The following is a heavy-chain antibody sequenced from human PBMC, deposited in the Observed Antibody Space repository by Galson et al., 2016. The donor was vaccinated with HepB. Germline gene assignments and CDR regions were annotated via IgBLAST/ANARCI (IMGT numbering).Heavy chain of an antibody. CDR2: LYFGANT. V-gene: IGHV4-39*01. J-gene: IGHJ4*02. D-gene: IGHD6-19*01. CDR1: GGSINSSSFY. CDR3: ASKGKEWLVHGYFDY. Sequence: SETLSLTCSVSGGSINSSSFYWGWIRQSPGRGLEWIGTLYFGANTYYNPSLKSRVTISVDTSNNQFSLKLTSVTAEDTAIYYCASKGKEWLVHGYFDYWGQGTLATVSS.